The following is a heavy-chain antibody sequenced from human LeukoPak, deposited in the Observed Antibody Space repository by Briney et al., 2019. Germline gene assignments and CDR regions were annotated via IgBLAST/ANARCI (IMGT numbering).Heavy chain of an antibody. J-gene: IGHJ4*02. D-gene: IGHD3-22*01. Sequence: RPGGSLRHSCAASGFTFDDYGMSWVRQAPGKGLEWVSGINWNGGSTGYADSVKGRFTISRDNAKNSLYLQMNSLRAEDTALYYCASGYRYDSSGYSHFDYWGQGTLVTVSS. CDR2: INWNGGST. V-gene: IGHV3-20*04. CDR1: GFTFDDYG. CDR3: ASGYRYDSSGYSHFDY.